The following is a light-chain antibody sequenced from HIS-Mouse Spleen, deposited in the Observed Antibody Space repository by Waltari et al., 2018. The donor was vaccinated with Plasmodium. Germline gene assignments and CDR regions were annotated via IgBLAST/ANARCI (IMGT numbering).Light chain of an antibody. Sequence: QSVLTQPPSVSGAPAQRVTISCTGSSSNIGAGYDVHWYQQLPGTAPKLPNHWNSNRPSGVPDLFSGSKSGTSASLAITGLQAEDEADYYCQSYDSSLSGSRVFGGGTKLTVL. CDR3: QSYDSSLSGSRV. CDR1: SSNIGAGYD. CDR2: WNS. J-gene: IGLJ3*02. V-gene: IGLV1-40*01.